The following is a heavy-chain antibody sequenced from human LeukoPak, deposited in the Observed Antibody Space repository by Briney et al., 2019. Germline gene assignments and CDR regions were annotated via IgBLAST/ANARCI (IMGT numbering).Heavy chain of an antibody. V-gene: IGHV5-51*01. Sequence: GESLKISCMGSGYSFTNYWIGWVRPMPGKGLEWMGIIYPGDSETRYSPSFQGQVTISADKSISTAYLQWSSLKASGTAMYYCARGGHSYSLDYWGQGTLVTVSS. CDR2: IYPGDSET. J-gene: IGHJ4*02. CDR3: ARGGHSYSLDY. CDR1: GYSFTNYW. D-gene: IGHD5-18*01.